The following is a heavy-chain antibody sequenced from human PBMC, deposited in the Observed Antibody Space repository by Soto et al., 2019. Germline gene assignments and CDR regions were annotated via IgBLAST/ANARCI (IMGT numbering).Heavy chain of an antibody. CDR2: ISYDGSNK. D-gene: IGHD2-2*01. J-gene: IGHJ4*02. CDR1: GFTFINYA. Sequence: PGGSLRLSCAASGFTFINYAMHWVRQAPGKGLEWVAVISYDGSNKYYADSVKGRFTISRDNSKNTLYLQMNSLRAEGTAVYYCAKDTSSLVVPAAALDYWGQGTLGTVSS. CDR3: AKDTSSLVVPAAALDY. V-gene: IGHV3-30*04.